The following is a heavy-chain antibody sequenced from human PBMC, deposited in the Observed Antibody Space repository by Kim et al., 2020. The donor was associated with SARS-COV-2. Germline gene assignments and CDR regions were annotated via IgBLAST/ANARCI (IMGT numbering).Heavy chain of an antibody. V-gene: IGHV1-2*06. D-gene: IGHD6-6*01. CDR3: SREDWIIAARAPTY. Sequence: ASVKVSCKASEYNFTAYYIHWWRQAPGQGPEWMGRIHPETGDTKDSQKFQGRITMTRDRSITTLYMELNNLKSDDTAVYYCSREDWIIAARAPTYWGQGTLVTVSS. CDR2: IHPETGDT. J-gene: IGHJ4*02. CDR1: EYNFTAYY.